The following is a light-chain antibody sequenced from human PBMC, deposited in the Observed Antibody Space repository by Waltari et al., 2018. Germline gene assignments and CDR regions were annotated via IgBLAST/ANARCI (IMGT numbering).Light chain of an antibody. J-gene: IGKJ1*01. V-gene: IGKV4-1*01. CDR1: QSVLYSSKNKNY. CDR2: WAS. CDR3: QQYYSTPRT. Sequence: IVMTQSQDSLAVSLGERATINCKSSQSVLYSSKNKNYLAWYQQKPGQPPKLLIYWASTRESGVPDRFSGSGSGTDFTLTISSLQAEDVAVYYCQQYYSTPRTFGQGTKVEIK.